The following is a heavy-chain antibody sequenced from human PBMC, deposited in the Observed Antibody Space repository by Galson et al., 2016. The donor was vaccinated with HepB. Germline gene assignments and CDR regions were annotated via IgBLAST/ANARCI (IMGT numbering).Heavy chain of an antibody. D-gene: IGHD3-10*01. Sequence: SLRLSCAASGFAFDDYAMHWVRQAPGKGLEWVSGISWNSGSIGYADSVKGRFTISRDNAQNSLYLQMNSLRSEDTALYYCAKDIRSGSGSVHYYYHGMDVWGQATTVTVSS. CDR3: AKDIRSGSGSVHYYYHGMDV. V-gene: IGHV3-9*01. CDR1: GFAFDDYA. CDR2: ISWNSGSI. J-gene: IGHJ6*02.